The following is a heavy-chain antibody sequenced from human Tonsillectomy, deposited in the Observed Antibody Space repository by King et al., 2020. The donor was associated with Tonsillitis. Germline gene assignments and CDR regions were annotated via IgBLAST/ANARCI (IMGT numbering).Heavy chain of an antibody. V-gene: IGHV3-64D*06. Sequence: VQLVESGGGLVQPGGSLRLSCSASGFTFSSYAMHWVRQAPGKGLEYVSAISSNGGSTYYADSVKGRFTISRDNSKNTLYLQMSSLRAEDTAVYYCVKPNGYSSGWYDYWGQGTLVTVSS. CDR2: ISSNGGST. CDR1: GFTFSSYA. CDR3: VKPNGYSSGWYDY. D-gene: IGHD6-19*01. J-gene: IGHJ4*02.